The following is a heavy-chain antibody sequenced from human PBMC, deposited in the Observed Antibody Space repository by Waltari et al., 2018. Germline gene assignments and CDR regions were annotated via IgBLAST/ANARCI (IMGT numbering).Heavy chain of an antibody. CDR1: GGSISSSSYY. V-gene: IGHV4-39*01. J-gene: IGHJ3*02. CDR3: ARRYYDSSGYYYSPHAFDI. D-gene: IGHD3-22*01. CDR2: IYYSGST. Sequence: QLQLQESGPGLVKPSETLSLTCTVSGGSISSSSYYWGWIRQPPGQGLEWIGSIYYSGSTYYNPSLKSRVTISVDTSKNQFSLKLSSVTAADTAVYYCARRYYDSSGYYYSPHAFDIWGQGTMVTVSS.